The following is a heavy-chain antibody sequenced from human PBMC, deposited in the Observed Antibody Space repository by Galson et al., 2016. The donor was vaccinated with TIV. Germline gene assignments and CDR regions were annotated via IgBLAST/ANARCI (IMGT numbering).Heavy chain of an antibody. Sequence: SVKVYCKASGGTFSSYAISWVRQAPGQGLEWMGGIIPIFGMTNYAQKFQGRVTITADESTSTIYMELSNLRSADTADYFCARALDTSTNTAYFYYSGLDVWGQGTTVTVSS. V-gene: IGHV1-69*13. CDR3: ARALDTSTNTAYFYYSGLDV. CDR2: IIPIFGMT. J-gene: IGHJ6*02. D-gene: IGHD5-18*01. CDR1: GGTFSSYA.